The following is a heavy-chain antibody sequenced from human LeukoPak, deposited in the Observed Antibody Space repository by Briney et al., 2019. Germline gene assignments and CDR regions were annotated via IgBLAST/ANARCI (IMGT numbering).Heavy chain of an antibody. CDR2: INTNTGNP. J-gene: IGHJ3*02. CDR3: ASMTSTWIQLWLGAFDI. V-gene: IGHV7-4-1*02. Sequence: ASVKVSCKASGYTFTSYAMNWVRQAPGQGLEWMGWINTNTGNPTYAQGFTGRFVFSLDTSVSTAYLQISSLKAEDTAVYYCASMTSTWIQLWLGAFDIWGQGTMVTVSS. D-gene: IGHD5-18*01. CDR1: GYTFTSYA.